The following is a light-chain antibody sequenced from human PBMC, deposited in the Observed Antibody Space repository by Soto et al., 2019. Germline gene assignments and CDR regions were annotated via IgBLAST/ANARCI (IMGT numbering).Light chain of an antibody. CDR1: QSVSSSY. J-gene: IGKJ4*01. Sequence: EIVLTQSPGTLSLSPGERATISCRASQSVSSSYLAWYQQKPGQPPRLLIFGASSQASGIPDRFTGRGSGTDFTLTNTRMEPEDFAVYYCQHYRTTFGGGTKVEIK. CDR3: QHYRTT. V-gene: IGKV3-20*01. CDR2: GAS.